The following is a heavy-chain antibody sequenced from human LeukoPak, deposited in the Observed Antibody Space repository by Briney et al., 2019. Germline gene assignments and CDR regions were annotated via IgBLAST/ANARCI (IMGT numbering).Heavy chain of an antibody. V-gene: IGHV4-39*07. CDR1: GGSISSTNYY. CDR2: IYYSGST. D-gene: IGHD5-12*01. Sequence: PSETLSLTCTVSGGSISSTNYYWGWIRQPPGKGLEWIGSIYYSGSTYYNPSLKSRVTISVDTSNNQFSLKLSSVTAADTAVYYCARLFLYSGYDQISEAIDYWGQGTLVTVSS. CDR3: ARLFLYSGYDQISEAIDY. J-gene: IGHJ4*02.